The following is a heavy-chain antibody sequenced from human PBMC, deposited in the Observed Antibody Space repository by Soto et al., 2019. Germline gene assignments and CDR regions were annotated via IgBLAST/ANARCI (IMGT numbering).Heavy chain of an antibody. D-gene: IGHD3-10*01. CDR3: ATPRVRGVIIPYH. V-gene: IGHV3-7*01. J-gene: IGHJ5*02. Sequence: GGSLRLSCAASGFTFSSYWMSWVRQAPGKGLEWVANIKQDGSEKYYVDSVKGGFTISRDNAKNSLYLQMNSLRAEDTAVYYCATPRVRGVIIPYHWGQGTLVTVSS. CDR1: GFTFSSYW. CDR2: IKQDGSEK.